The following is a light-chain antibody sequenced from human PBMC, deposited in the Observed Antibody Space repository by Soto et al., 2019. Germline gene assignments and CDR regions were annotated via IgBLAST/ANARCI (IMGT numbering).Light chain of an antibody. J-gene: IGKJ2*01. V-gene: IGKV3-20*01. Sequence: EVVLTQSPGTLSLSPGERAILSCRASQSISNGYLAWFLQKPGQPPRLLIYYISKRATGIPDRFSGSGSGTDFTLTISRLEPEDFAVYFCQQSGASPETFGQGTKLEIK. CDR1: QSISNGY. CDR2: YIS. CDR3: QQSGASPET.